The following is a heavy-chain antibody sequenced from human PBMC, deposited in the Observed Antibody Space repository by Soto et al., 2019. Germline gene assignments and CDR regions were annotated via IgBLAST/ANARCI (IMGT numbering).Heavy chain of an antibody. V-gene: IGHV1-18*01. CDR1: GYTFTSYG. CDR3: ARGLSRYNGNDVGY. D-gene: IGHD1-1*01. Sequence: QVQLVQSGAEVKKPGASVKVSCKASGYTFTSYGISWVRQAPGQGLEWMGWISAYNGNTNYAQKLQGRVTMTTDTAKRPAFRELRRLSSGETAVYFCARGLSRYNGNDVGYWGPGSLVTVPS. J-gene: IGHJ4*02. CDR2: ISAYNGNT.